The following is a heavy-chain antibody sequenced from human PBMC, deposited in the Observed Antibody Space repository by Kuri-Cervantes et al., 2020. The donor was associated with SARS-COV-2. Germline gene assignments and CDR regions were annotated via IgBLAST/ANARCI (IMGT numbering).Heavy chain of an antibody. CDR3: TRRSVTRDY. Sequence: ASVKVSCRASGYTFTNYDINRVRQATGQGLEWMGWMNPNTGVTGYTQKFQDRITMTRDTSVSTAYMELSSLTFAGTATYYCTRRSVTRDYWGQGTLVTVSS. D-gene: IGHD2-21*02. J-gene: IGHJ4*02. V-gene: IGHV1-8*01. CDR1: GYTFTNYD. CDR2: MNPNTGVT.